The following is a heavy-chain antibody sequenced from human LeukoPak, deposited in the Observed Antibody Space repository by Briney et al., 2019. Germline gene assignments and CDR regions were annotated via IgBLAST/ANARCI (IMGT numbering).Heavy chain of an antibody. Sequence: ASVKVSCKASGGTFSSYAISWVRQAPGQGLEWMGRIIPILGIANYAQKFQGRVTITADKSTSTAYMELSSLRSEDTAVYYCARHHFGSGSWLFDLWGQGILVTVSS. D-gene: IGHD3-10*01. CDR1: GGTFSSYA. J-gene: IGHJ5*02. V-gene: IGHV1-69*04. CDR2: IIPILGIA. CDR3: ARHHFGSGSWLFDL.